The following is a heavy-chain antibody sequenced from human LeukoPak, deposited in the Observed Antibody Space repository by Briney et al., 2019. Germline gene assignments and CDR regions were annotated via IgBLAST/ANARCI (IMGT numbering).Heavy chain of an antibody. CDR2: ISSTGYT. D-gene: IGHD3-10*01. V-gene: IGHV3-23*05. CDR1: GFIFIDSV. Sequence: GGSLRLSCAASGFIFIDSVMSWVRQAPGKGLEWVAAISSTGYTDNADSLKGRFSISRDNSKDTLYRQMNSLRVDDTAIYYCARRTAGAKDLWGKGTTVTVSP. CDR3: ARRTAGAKDL. J-gene: IGHJ6*04.